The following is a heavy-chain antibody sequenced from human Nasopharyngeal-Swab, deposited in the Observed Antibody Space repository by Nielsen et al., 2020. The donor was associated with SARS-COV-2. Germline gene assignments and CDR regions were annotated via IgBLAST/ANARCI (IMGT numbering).Heavy chain of an antibody. J-gene: IGHJ6*02. Sequence: SLKISCAASGFGLEEFVMHWVRQPPGKGLEWVSYITSNGNSVVYADSVKGRFTISRDNSKNTLYLQMNSLRAEDTAVYYCARELGYCSGGSCRYYYYYGMDVWGQGTTVTVSS. V-gene: IGHV3-9*01. CDR1: GFGLEEFV. CDR3: ARELGYCSGGSCRYYYYYGMDV. CDR2: ITSNGNSV. D-gene: IGHD2-15*01.